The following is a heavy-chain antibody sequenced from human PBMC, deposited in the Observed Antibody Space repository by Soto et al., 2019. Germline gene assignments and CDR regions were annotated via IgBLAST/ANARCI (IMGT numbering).Heavy chain of an antibody. V-gene: IGHV3-30-3*01. Sequence: QVRLVESGGGVVQPGRSLRLSCAASGFTFNIYAMHWVRQAPGKGLEWVAVISHDGTSRYHADSVKGRVTISRDNSKSMVFVQMNSLGVEDTAVYYCVRSSGVPTPDFAYWGQGTLVTVSS. CDR3: VRSSGVPTPDFAY. D-gene: IGHD3-10*01. CDR2: ISHDGTSR. J-gene: IGHJ4*02. CDR1: GFTFNIYA.